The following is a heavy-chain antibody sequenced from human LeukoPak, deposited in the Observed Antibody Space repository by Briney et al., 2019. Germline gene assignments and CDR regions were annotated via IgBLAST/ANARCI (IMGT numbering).Heavy chain of an antibody. V-gene: IGHV1-46*01. D-gene: IGHD1-26*01. J-gene: IGHJ4*01. CDR1: GYTFTSYY. Sequence: ASVKVSCKASGYTFTSYYMHWVRQAPGQGLEWMGIINPSGGSTSYAQKFQGRVTMTRDMSTSTVYMELSSLRSEDTAVYYCARAPVGATLDYWGQEPWSPSPQ. CDR3: ARAPVGATLDY. CDR2: INPSGGST.